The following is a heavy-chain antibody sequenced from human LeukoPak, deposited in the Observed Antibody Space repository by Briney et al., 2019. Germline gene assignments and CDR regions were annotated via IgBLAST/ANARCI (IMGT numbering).Heavy chain of an antibody. V-gene: IGHV3-33*01. Sequence: PGGSLRLSCAASGFTFSSYGMHWVRQAPGKGLEWVAVIWYDGSNKYYADSVKGRFTISRDNSKNTLCLQMNSLRAEDTAVYYCARCGYSSSWYTANYYYYGMDVWGQGTTVTVSS. D-gene: IGHD6-13*01. CDR1: GFTFSSYG. CDR3: ARCGYSSSWYTANYYYYGMDV. CDR2: IWYDGSNK. J-gene: IGHJ6*02.